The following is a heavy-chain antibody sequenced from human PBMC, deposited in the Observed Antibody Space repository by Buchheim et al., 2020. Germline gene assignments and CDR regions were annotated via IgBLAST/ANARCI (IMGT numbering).Heavy chain of an antibody. D-gene: IGHD2-2*01. J-gene: IGHJ6*02. CDR2: ISYHGSNK. CDR1: GFTFNTYG. CDR3: AKRDTYAQYTMDV. Sequence: QVQLVESGGGVVQPGRSLRLSCAASGFTFNTYGMHWVRQAPGKGLEWVAVISYHGSNKYYADSVKVRFTISRDNSKNPPFLQMNSLRADDTAVYYCAKRDTYAQYTMDVGGQGTT. V-gene: IGHV3-30*18.